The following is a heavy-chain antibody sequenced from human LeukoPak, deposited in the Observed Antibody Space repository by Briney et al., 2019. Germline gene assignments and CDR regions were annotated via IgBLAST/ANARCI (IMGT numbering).Heavy chain of an antibody. V-gene: IGHV3-23*01. J-gene: IGHJ3*02. CDR3: ANLDYYDYVWGSYRDAFDI. CDR2: ISGSGGST. D-gene: IGHD3-16*02. CDR1: GFTFSSYA. Sequence: GGSLRLSCAASGFTFSSYAMSWVRQAPGKGLEWVSTISGSGGSTYYADSVKGRFTISRDNSKNTLYLQMNSLRAEDTAVYYCANLDYYDYVWGSYRDAFDIWGQRTMVTVSS.